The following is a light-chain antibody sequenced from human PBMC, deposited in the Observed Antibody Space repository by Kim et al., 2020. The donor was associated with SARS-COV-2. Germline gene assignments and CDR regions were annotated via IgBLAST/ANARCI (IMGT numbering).Light chain of an antibody. J-gene: IGKJ2*01. CDR1: QSISSY. V-gene: IGKV1-39*01. CDR3: KQSYSTLYT. Sequence: DIQMTQSPSSLSASVGDRVTITCRASQSISSYLNWYQQKPGKAPKLLIYAAFSLQSGVPSRFSGSGSVTDFTLTISSLQPEDCATYYCKQSYSTLYTFGQGTKLEI. CDR2: AAF.